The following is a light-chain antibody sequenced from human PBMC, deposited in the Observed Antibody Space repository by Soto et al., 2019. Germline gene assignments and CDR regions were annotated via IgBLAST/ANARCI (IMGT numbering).Light chain of an antibody. CDR2: AAS. V-gene: IGKV1-39*01. J-gene: IGKJ2*01. CDR1: QNIFSY. Sequence: DIQMTQSPSSLSASVGDRVTITCRASQNIFSYLSWYQHKPGKAPELLIYAASSLQSGVPSRFSGCGSGTDFTLTISSLQPEDFATFYCQDSYSVPHTFGQGTKLEI. CDR3: QDSYSVPHT.